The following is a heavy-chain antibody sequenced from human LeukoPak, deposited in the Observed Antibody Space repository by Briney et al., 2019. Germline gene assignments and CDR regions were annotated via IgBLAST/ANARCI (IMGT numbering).Heavy chain of an antibody. J-gene: IGHJ3*02. CDR1: GGSIRSGSYY. CDR2: IYTSGST. Sequence: PSETLSLTCTVSGGSIRSGSYYWSWIRRPAGKGLEWIGRIYTSGSTNYHPSLKSRVTISLDTSKNQFSLKLSSVTAADTAVYYCARGGELWFSAFDIWGQGTMVTVSS. V-gene: IGHV4-61*02. D-gene: IGHD5-18*01. CDR3: ARGGELWFSAFDI.